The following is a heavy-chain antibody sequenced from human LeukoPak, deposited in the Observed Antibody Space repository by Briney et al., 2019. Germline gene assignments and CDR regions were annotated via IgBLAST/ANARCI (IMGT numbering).Heavy chain of an antibody. CDR1: GGSISNYY. CDR2: ISTSGST. J-gene: IGHJ4*02. Sequence: SETLSLTCTVSGGSISNYYWNWIRQPAGKGLEWIGRISTSGSTKCNPSLKSRVIVSVNTSKNQFSLKLSSVTAADTAVYYCARAAGRDTTSGLDIDYWGQGTLVTVSS. CDR3: ARAAGRDTTSGLDIDY. V-gene: IGHV4-4*07. D-gene: IGHD1-26*01.